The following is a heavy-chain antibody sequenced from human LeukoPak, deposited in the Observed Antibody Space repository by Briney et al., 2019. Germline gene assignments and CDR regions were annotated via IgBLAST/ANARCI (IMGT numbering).Heavy chain of an antibody. V-gene: IGHV3-74*01. Sequence: GGSLRLSCAASGFTFSSYWMHWVRQAPGQGLVWVSRINTDGSGTSYADSVKGRFTISRDNAKNTLYLQMNSLRAEDTAVYYCARGRFCPNGLCVFDYWGQGTLVTVSS. J-gene: IGHJ4*02. D-gene: IGHD2-8*01. CDR3: ARGRFCPNGLCVFDY. CDR2: INTDGSGT. CDR1: GFTFSSYW.